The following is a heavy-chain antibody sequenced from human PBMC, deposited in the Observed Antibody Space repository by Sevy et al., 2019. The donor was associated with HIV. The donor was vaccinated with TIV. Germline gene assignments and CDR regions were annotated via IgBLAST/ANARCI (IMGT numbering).Heavy chain of an antibody. J-gene: IGHJ3*02. CDR3: ASAIVGAFDAFDI. V-gene: IGHV4-38-2*01. Sequence: SETLSLTCDASSYSFISGYYWGWIRQPPGKGLEWIGSFYHSGSTYYNPSLKSRVSISVDTSKNHFSLKLSSVTAADTAVYYCASAIVGAFDAFDIWGQGTMVTVSS. D-gene: IGHD1-26*01. CDR1: SYSFISGYY. CDR2: FYHSGST.